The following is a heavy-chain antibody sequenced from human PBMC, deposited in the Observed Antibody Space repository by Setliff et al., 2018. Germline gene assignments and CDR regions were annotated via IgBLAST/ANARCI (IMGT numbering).Heavy chain of an antibody. J-gene: IGHJ4*02. D-gene: IGHD1-26*01. Sequence: SETLSLTCTVSGGSISSGSYYWSWIRQPAGKGLEWIGRIYTSGSTNYNPSLKSRVTISVDTSKNQFSLRLSSVTAAETAVYYCASMGATRDYWGQGTLVTVSS. CDR1: GGSISSGSYY. CDR3: ASMGATRDY. CDR2: IYTSGST. V-gene: IGHV4-61*02.